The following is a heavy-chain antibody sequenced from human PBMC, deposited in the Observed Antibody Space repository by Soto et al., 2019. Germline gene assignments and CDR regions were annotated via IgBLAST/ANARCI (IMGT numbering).Heavy chain of an antibody. CDR1: GFTFSSYA. CDR2: ISGSGGST. Sequence: GGSLRLSCAASGFTFSSYAMSWVRQAPGKGLEWVSAISGSGGSTYYADSVKGRFTISRDNSKNTLYLQMNSLRAEDTAVYYCAKSPRVKLHLGELSLYRLYYFDYWGQGTLVTVSS. CDR3: AKSPRVKLHLGELSLYRLYYFDY. J-gene: IGHJ4*02. D-gene: IGHD3-16*02. V-gene: IGHV3-23*01.